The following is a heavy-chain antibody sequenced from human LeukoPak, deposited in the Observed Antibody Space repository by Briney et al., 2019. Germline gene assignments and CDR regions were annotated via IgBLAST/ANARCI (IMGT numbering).Heavy chain of an antibody. D-gene: IGHD6-19*01. J-gene: IGHJ4*02. V-gene: IGHV4-59*12. CDR1: GFTFSSYA. CDR2: IYYSGST. CDR3: ARINQWLGSYYFDF. Sequence: GSLRLSCAASGFTFSSYAMSWIRQPPGKGLEWIGYIYYSGSTNYNPSLKSRVTISVDTSKNQFSLKLSSVTAADTAVYYCARINQWLGSYYFDFWGQGTLVTVSS.